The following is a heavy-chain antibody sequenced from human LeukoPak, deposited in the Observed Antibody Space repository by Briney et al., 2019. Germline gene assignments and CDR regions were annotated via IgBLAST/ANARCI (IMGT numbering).Heavy chain of an antibody. Sequence: PGGSLRLSCAASGFTFSSYGMHWVRQAPGKGLEWVAFIRYDGSNKYYADSVKGRFTISRDNSKNTLYLQMNSLRADDTAVYYCAKTYYDFWSGYLNAFDIWGQGTMVTVSS. D-gene: IGHD3-3*01. CDR1: GFTFSSYG. V-gene: IGHV3-30*02. J-gene: IGHJ3*02. CDR2: IRYDGSNK. CDR3: AKTYYDFWSGYLNAFDI.